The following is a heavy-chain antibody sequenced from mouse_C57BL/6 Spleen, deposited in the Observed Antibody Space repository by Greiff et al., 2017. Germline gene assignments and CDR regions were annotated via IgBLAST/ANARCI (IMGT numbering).Heavy chain of an antibody. J-gene: IGHJ2*01. Sequence: QVQLQQSGAELVKPGASVKISCKASGYAFSSYWMNWVKQRPGKGLEWIGQIYPGDGDTNYNGKFKGKATLTADKSSSTAYMQLSSLTSEDSAVSFCARGAYYGSSLCFDYGGQGTTLTVSS. D-gene: IGHD1-1*01. CDR1: GYAFSSYW. CDR3: ARGAYYGSSLCFDY. V-gene: IGHV1-80*01. CDR2: IYPGDGDT.